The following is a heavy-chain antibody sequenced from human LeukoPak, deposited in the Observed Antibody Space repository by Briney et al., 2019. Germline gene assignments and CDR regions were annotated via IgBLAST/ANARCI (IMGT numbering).Heavy chain of an antibody. V-gene: IGHV1-46*01. D-gene: IGHD3-9*01. CDR2: INPSGGST. J-gene: IGHJ4*02. CDR3: ARDQGLTGYFDY. CDR1: GYTFTGYH. Sequence: ASVKVSCKASGYTFTGYHIHWVRQATGQGLEWMGIINPSGGSTNYAQKFQGRVTMTRDTSTSTVYMELSSLRSEDTAVYYCARDQGLTGYFDYWGQGTLVTVSS.